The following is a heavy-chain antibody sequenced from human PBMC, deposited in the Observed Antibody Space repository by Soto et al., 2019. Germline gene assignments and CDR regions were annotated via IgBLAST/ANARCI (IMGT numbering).Heavy chain of an antibody. CDR3: AKFWGPVTAAVDDY. V-gene: IGHV4-30-2*02. D-gene: IGHD6-13*01. Sequence: SETLSLTCAVSGGSISSGGYSWSWIRQPPGKGLEWIGYMYHSGSTYYNPSLKGRFTISRDNSKNTLYLQMSSLRSEDTAVYHCAKFWGPVTAAVDDYWGQGTLVTVSS. J-gene: IGHJ4*02. CDR1: GGSISSGGYS. CDR2: MYHSGST.